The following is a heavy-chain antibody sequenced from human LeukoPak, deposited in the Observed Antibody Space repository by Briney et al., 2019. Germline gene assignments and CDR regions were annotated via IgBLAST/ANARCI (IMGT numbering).Heavy chain of an antibody. CDR2: IRNRANSYTT. J-gene: IGHJ4*02. CDR3: ADLGDTL. D-gene: IGHD1-26*01. CDR1: GYTFSDHY. V-gene: IGHV3-72*01. Sequence: GGSLRLSCAASGYTFSDHYMDWVRQAPGKRLEWVGHIRNRANSYTTFYAASVKGRFTISRDDSKNSLYLQMNSLQTEDTAVYYCADLGDTLWGQGTLVTVSS.